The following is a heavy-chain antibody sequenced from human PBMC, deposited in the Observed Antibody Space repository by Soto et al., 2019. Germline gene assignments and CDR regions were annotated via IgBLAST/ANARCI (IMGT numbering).Heavy chain of an antibody. CDR3: ARGFALLFDP. CDR2: ISYDGSNK. CDR1: GFTFSSYG. V-gene: IGHV3-30*03. Sequence: PWGSLRLSCAASGFTFSSYGMHWVRQAPGKGLEWVAVISYDGSNKYYADSVKGRFTISRDNSKNTLYLQMNSLRAEDTAVYYCARGFALLFDPWGQGTLVTVYS. J-gene: IGHJ5*02. D-gene: IGHD3-3*01.